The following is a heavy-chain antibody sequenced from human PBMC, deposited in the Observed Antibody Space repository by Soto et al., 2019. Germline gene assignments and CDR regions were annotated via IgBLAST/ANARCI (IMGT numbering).Heavy chain of an antibody. Sequence: QITFKESGPTLVKPKQTLALTCTFSGFSVTSDGVGVGWIRQPPGKALEWLAVIFWDDDKRYSPSLESRLSIARDTSEDQVFLTMTNMESVDTATDYCALLNDGDYTFWGQGTRVTVSS. D-gene: IGHD4-17*01. CDR3: ALLNDGDYTF. CDR1: GFSVTSDGVG. J-gene: IGHJ4*02. V-gene: IGHV2-5*02. CDR2: IFWDDDK.